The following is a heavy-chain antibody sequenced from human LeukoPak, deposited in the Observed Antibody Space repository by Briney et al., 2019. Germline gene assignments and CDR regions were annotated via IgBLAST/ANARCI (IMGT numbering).Heavy chain of an antibody. V-gene: IGHV3-73*01. J-gene: IGHJ6*02. D-gene: IGHD3-22*01. Sequence: GGSLRLSCAASGFTFSGSAMHWVRQASGKGLEWVGRIRSKANSYATAYAASVKGRFTISRDDSKNTAYLQMNSLKTEHTAVYYCNINRGGYYSNYYYGMDVWGQGTTVTVSS. CDR2: IRSKANSYAT. CDR1: GFTFSGSA. CDR3: NINRGGYYSNYYYGMDV.